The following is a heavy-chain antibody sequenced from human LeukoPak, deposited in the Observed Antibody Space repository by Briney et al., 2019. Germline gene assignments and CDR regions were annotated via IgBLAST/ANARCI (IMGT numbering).Heavy chain of an antibody. Sequence: PSETLSLTCTVSGGSISSYYWSWIRQPAGKGLEWIGRIYTSGSTNYNPSLKSRVTMSVDTSKNQFSLKLSSVTAADTAVYYCAKTDTAGPTPYYYYGMDVWGQGTTVTVSS. V-gene: IGHV4-4*07. CDR3: AKTDTAGPTPYYYYGMDV. CDR1: GGSISSYY. D-gene: IGHD6-13*01. CDR2: IYTSGST. J-gene: IGHJ6*02.